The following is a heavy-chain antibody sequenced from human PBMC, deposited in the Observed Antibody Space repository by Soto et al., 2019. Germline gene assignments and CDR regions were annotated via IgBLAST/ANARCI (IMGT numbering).Heavy chain of an antibody. CDR2: IIPIFGTA. D-gene: IGHD3-10*01. J-gene: IGHJ6*02. CDR3: ARSNYYGSGSYYNVMDV. V-gene: IGHV1-69*01. Sequence: QVQLVQSGAEVKKPGSSVKVSCKASGGTVSSYAISWVRQAPGQGLEWMGGIIPIFGTANYAQKFQGRVTITADESTSTAYMELSSLRSEDTAVYYCARSNYYGSGSYYNVMDVWGQGTTVTVSS. CDR1: GGTVSSYA.